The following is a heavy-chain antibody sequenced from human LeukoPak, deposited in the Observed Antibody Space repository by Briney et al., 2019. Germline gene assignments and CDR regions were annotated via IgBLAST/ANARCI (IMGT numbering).Heavy chain of an antibody. J-gene: IGHJ4*02. CDR1: GGSFSGYY. V-gene: IGHV4-34*01. CDR2: INHSGST. CDR3: ARRIVGATVDY. D-gene: IGHD1-26*01. Sequence: SETLSLTCAVYGGSFSGYYWSWIRQPPGKGLEWIGEINHSGSTNYNPSLKSRVTISVDTPKNQFSLKLSSVTAADTAVYYCARRIVGATVDYWGQGTLVTVSS.